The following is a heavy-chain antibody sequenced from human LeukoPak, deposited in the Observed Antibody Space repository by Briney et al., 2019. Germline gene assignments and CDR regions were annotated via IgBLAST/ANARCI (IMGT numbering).Heavy chain of an antibody. J-gene: IGHJ4*02. CDR3: ARDLTY. Sequence: ASVKVSCKASGYTFIGYYIHWVRQAPGQGLEWMGIIYPSGGSTTYAQKFQGRVTMTTDTSTSTVYMELSSLRSDDTAVYYCARDLTYWGQGTLVTVSS. V-gene: IGHV1-46*01. D-gene: IGHD2-21*02. CDR1: GYTFIGYY. CDR2: IYPSGGST.